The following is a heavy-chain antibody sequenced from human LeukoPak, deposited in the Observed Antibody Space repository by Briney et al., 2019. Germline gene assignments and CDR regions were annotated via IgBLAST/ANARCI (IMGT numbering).Heavy chain of an antibody. CDR2: IYSGGST. V-gene: IGHV3-53*01. CDR1: GFTFSSNY. CDR3: ARGGSYLSAFDI. D-gene: IGHD1-26*01. Sequence: GGSLRLSCAASGFTFSSNYMSWVRQAPGKGLEWGSLIYSGGSTFYTDSVRGRFTTSRDNSKNTLYLQMNSLRAEDTAVYYCARGGSYLSAFDIWGQGTMVTVSS. J-gene: IGHJ3*02.